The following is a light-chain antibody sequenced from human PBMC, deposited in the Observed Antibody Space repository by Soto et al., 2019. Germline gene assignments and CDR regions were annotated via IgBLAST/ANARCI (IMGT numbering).Light chain of an antibody. Sequence: EIVLTQSPATLSLSLGERATLSCRASQSVSSYLAWYQQKPGQAPRLLIYDASNRATGVPARFSGSGSGTDFTLTISSLEPEDFAVYYCQQRSNLITFGQGTRLEIK. V-gene: IGKV3-11*01. CDR1: QSVSSY. CDR3: QQRSNLIT. J-gene: IGKJ5*01. CDR2: DAS.